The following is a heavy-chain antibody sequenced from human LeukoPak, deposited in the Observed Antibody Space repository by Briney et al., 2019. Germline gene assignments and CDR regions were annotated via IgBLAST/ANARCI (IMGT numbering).Heavy chain of an antibody. Sequence: GESLKISCKGSGYSFTSYWIGWVRQTPGKGLEWMGIIYPGDSDTRYSPSFQGQVTMSADKSISTAYLQWSSLKASDTAIHYCARHVEMATRNWYFDLWGRGTLVTVSS. CDR1: GYSFTSYW. CDR3: ARHVEMATRNWYFDL. CDR2: IYPGDSDT. D-gene: IGHD5-24*01. J-gene: IGHJ2*01. V-gene: IGHV5-51*01.